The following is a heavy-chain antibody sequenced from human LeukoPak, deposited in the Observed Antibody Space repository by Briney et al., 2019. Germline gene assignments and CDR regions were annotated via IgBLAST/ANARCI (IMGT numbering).Heavy chain of an antibody. Sequence: QTGGSLRLSCAASGFTFSSYAMHWVRQAPGKGLEWVAVISYDGSNKYYADSVKGRFTISRDNSKNTLYLQMNSLRAEDTAVYYCALPYDSSGYSFDYWGQGTLVTVSS. J-gene: IGHJ4*02. CDR1: GFTFSSYA. CDR3: ALPYDSSGYSFDY. CDR2: ISYDGSNK. V-gene: IGHV3-30-3*01. D-gene: IGHD3-22*01.